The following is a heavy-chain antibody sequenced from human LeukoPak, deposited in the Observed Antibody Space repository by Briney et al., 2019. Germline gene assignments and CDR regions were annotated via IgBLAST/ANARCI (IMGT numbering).Heavy chain of an antibody. V-gene: IGHV4-59*01. CDR2: IYYSETA. CDR1: GDSIRTYY. J-gene: IGHJ2*01. D-gene: IGHD6-13*01. Sequence: SETLSLTCTVSGDSIRTYYWSWIRQPRGKGLEWIGYIYYSETANYNPSLKSRVTISVDTSKNQFSLKLTSVTAADTAVYYCARVYYSSSYDYWYFDLWGRGTLVTVSS. CDR3: ARVYYSSSYDYWYFDL.